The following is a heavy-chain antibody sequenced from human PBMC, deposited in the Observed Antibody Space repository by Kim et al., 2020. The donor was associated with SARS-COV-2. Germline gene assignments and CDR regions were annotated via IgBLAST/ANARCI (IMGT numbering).Heavy chain of an antibody. V-gene: IGHV1-3*01. CDR3: ARAFYTNSALVFDF. J-gene: IGHJ4*02. D-gene: IGHD2-2*02. Sequence: YSQRLQGRVTITSDTSASTAYMELSSLRSEDTAIYYCARAFYTNSALVFDFWGQGTPVTVSS.